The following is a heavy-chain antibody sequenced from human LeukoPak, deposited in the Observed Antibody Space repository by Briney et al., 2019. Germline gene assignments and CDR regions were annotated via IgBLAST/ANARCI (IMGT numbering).Heavy chain of an antibody. J-gene: IGHJ1*01. Sequence: GGSLRLSCAASGFTFDNYAMNWVRQVPGKGLEWISLISWNSGTIGYADSVKGRFTISRDNANNFLYLQMNSLRAEDTASYYCARAYKDRSLAGRKEFFQHWGQGTLVTVSS. CDR1: GFTFDNYA. CDR2: ISWNSGTI. V-gene: IGHV3-9*01. CDR3: ARAYKDRSLAGRKEFFQH. D-gene: IGHD6-19*01.